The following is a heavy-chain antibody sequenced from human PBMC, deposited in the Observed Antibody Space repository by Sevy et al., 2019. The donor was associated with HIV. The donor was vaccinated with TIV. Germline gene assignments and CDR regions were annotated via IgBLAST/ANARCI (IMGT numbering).Heavy chain of an antibody. CDR2: IYYSGST. CDR1: GGSISSYY. D-gene: IGHD3-22*01. V-gene: IGHV4-59*01. J-gene: IGHJ5*02. CDR3: ARARRSGYYNWFDP. Sequence: SETLSLTCTVSGGSISSYYWSWIRQPPGKGLEWIGYIYYSGSTNYNPSFKSRVTISVDTSKNQFSLKLSSVTAADTAVYYCARARRSGYYNWFDPWGQGTLVTVSS.